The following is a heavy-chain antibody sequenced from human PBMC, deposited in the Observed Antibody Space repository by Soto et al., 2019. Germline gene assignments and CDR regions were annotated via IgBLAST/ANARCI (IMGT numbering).Heavy chain of an antibody. Sequence: EVQLVESGGGLIQPGGSLRLSCAASGFTFSSHSINWVRQAPGKGLEWVSYISGSGATKYYADSVKGRFTISRDNARNSLYLQMSSLSDEDTAVYDCARAIRGFSYVVDYWGQGTLVTVSS. D-gene: IGHD5-18*01. CDR3: ARAIRGFSYVVDY. J-gene: IGHJ4*02. V-gene: IGHV3-48*02. CDR1: GFTFSSHS. CDR2: ISGSGATK.